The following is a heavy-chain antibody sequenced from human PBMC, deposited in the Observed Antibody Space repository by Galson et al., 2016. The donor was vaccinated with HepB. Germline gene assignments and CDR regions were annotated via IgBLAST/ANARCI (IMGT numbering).Heavy chain of an antibody. Sequence: SVKVSCKASGGTFSNYGISWVRQAPGQGLEWMGGIIPIFGAANYEQKFQGRVTISADEATNTVYMELSSPTSEDTAVYYCARDRSSGWFDSSDIWGQGTMVTVSS. J-gene: IGHJ3*02. D-gene: IGHD6-19*01. CDR2: IIPIFGAA. V-gene: IGHV1-69*13. CDR3: ARDRSSGWFDSSDI. CDR1: GGTFSNYG.